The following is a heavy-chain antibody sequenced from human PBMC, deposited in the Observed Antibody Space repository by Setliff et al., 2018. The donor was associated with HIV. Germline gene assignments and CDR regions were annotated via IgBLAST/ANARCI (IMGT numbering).Heavy chain of an antibody. D-gene: IGHD2-21*01. CDR2: INHSGST. Sequence: PSETLSLTCTVSGGSISSNNYYWGWIRQPPGKGLEWIGEINHSGSTNYNPSLKSRVTISVDTSKNQFSLKLSSVTAADTAVYYCARAQGYCGGECYYHFDYWGQGTLVTVSS. V-gene: IGHV4-39*07. J-gene: IGHJ4*02. CDR3: ARAQGYCGGECYYHFDY. CDR1: GGSISSNNYY.